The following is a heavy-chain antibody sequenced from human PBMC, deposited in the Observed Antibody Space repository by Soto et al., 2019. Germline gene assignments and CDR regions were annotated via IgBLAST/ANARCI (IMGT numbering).Heavy chain of an antibody. J-gene: IGHJ6*02. Sequence: SVKVSCKASGGTFSRYAISWVRQAPGQGLEWMGGIIPIFGTANYAQKFQGRVTITADESTSTAYMELSSLRSEDTAVYYCARLTNPYYYYYGMDVWGQGTTVTVSS. CDR1: GGTFSRYA. CDR2: IIPIFGTA. V-gene: IGHV1-69*13. CDR3: ARLTNPYYYYYGMDV.